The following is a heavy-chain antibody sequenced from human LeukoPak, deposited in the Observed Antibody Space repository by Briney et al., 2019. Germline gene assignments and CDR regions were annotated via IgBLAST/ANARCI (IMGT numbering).Heavy chain of an antibody. J-gene: IGHJ4*02. CDR1: GGSISSGGYY. Sequence: SETLSLTCTVSGGSISSGGYYWSWIRQPPGKGLEWIGYIYYSGSTYYNPSLKSRVTISVDTSKNQFSLKLSSVTAADTAVYYCARQKRFGESPYYFDYWGQGTLVTVSS. V-gene: IGHV4-31*03. CDR3: ARQKRFGESPYYFDY. D-gene: IGHD3-10*01. CDR2: IYYSGST.